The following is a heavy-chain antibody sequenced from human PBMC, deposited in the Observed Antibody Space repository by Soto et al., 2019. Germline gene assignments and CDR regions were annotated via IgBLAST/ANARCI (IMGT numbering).Heavy chain of an antibody. Sequence: QVQLQQWGAGLLKPSETLSLTCAVYGGSLSGYYWSWIRQPPGKALEWIGEFIHSGNSSYNPSLKSRVTISVDTSKNQLFLNLSSVTAADTAMYYCARHHVRGRTILGAADFWGQGTLVTVSS. CDR1: GGSLSGYY. CDR2: FIHSGNS. J-gene: IGHJ4*02. V-gene: IGHV4-34*12. CDR3: ARHHVRGRTILGAADF. D-gene: IGHD1-26*01.